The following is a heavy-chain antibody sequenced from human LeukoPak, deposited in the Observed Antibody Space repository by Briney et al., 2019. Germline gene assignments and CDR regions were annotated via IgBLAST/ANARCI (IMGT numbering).Heavy chain of an antibody. D-gene: IGHD6-19*01. Sequence: ASVKVSCKASGYTFTAYYMHWVRQAPGQGLEWMGWINPNSGDTNYAQKFQGRVTITRDTSISTAYMELSRLRSDDTAVYYCARQSSRWPVFDYWGQATLVTVSS. CDR2: INPNSGDT. CDR3: ARQSSRWPVFDY. J-gene: IGHJ4*02. CDR1: GYTFTAYY. V-gene: IGHV1-2*02.